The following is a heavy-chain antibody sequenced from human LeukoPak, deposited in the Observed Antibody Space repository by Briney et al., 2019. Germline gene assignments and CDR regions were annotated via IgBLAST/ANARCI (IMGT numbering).Heavy chain of an antibody. CDR1: GFTFSSHS. CDR2: VREDGSEI. J-gene: IGHJ4*02. V-gene: IGHV3-7*01. Sequence: PGGSLRLSCAASGFTFSSHSMSWVRQAPRKRLEWVANVREDGSEINYADSRKGRFTISRDIARNSLYLQMNILRAEDTAIYFCARLLHFERSVYRPVDFWGQGTMVSVSS. D-gene: IGHD3-22*01. CDR3: ARLLHFERSVYRPVDF.